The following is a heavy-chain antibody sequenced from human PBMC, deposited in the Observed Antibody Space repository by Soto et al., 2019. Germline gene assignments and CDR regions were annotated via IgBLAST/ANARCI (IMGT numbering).Heavy chain of an antibody. CDR2: IYYSGST. Sequence: PSETLSLTCTVSGGSISSGDYYWGWIRRPPGKGLEWIGYIYYSGSTYYNPSLKSRVTISVDTSKNQFSLKLSSVTAADTAVYYCARDNSWFGEPYGMDVWGQGTTVTVSS. V-gene: IGHV4-30-4*01. J-gene: IGHJ6*02. CDR1: GGSISSGDYY. D-gene: IGHD3-10*01. CDR3: ARDNSWFGEPYGMDV.